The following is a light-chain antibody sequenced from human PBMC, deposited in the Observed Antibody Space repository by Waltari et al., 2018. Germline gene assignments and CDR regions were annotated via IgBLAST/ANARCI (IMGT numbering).Light chain of an antibody. CDR3: QQRSNWPPYT. CDR2: DAS. J-gene: IGKJ2*01. V-gene: IGKV3-11*01. CDR1: HGVSSY. Sequence: EIVLTQSPATLSLSPGERATPSCRASHGVSSYLAWYQQKPGQTPRLLIYDASNRATGIPARFSGSGSGTDFTLTISSLEPEDFAVYYCQQRSNWPPYTFGQGTTLEIK.